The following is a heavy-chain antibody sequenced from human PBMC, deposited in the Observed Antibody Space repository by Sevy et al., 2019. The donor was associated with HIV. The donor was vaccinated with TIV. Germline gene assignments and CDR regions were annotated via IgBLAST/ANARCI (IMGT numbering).Heavy chain of an antibody. J-gene: IGHJ3*02. CDR3: ARFQSITMVRGVIITDDAFDI. Sequence: GGSLRLSCAASGFTFSSYAMHWVRQAPGKGLEWVVVISYDGSNKYYADSVKGRFTISRDNSKNTLYLQMNSLRAEDTAVYYCARFQSITMVRGVIITDDAFDIWGQGTMVTVSS. D-gene: IGHD3-10*01. CDR1: GFTFSSYA. CDR2: ISYDGSNK. V-gene: IGHV3-30-3*01.